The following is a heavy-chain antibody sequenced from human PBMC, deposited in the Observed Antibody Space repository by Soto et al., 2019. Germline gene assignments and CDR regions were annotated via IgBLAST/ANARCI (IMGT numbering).Heavy chain of an antibody. Sequence: QVQLQESGPGLVKPSETLSLTCTVSGGSISSYYWSWIRQPPGKGLEWIGDIYYSGSTNYNPSLTSRVTISVDTSKNQFALKLSTGTAADTAVYYCASRKLGGSDYWGQGTLVTVSS. J-gene: IGHJ4*02. CDR2: IYYSGST. CDR3: ASRKLGGSDY. V-gene: IGHV4-59*01. D-gene: IGHD3-16*01. CDR1: GGSISSYY.